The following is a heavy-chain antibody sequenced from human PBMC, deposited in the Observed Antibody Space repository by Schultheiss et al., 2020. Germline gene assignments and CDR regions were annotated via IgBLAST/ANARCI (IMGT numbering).Heavy chain of an antibody. CDR3: ARGVAGNKY. J-gene: IGHJ4*02. CDR2: IHYSGST. V-gene: IGHV4-59*08. D-gene: IGHD6-19*01. Sequence: GSLRLSCTVSGGSISSYYWSWIRQPPGKGLEWIGYIHYSGSTNYNPSLKSRVTISVDTSKNQFSLKLSSVTAADTAVYYCARGVAGNKYWGQGTLVTVSS. CDR1: GGSISSYY.